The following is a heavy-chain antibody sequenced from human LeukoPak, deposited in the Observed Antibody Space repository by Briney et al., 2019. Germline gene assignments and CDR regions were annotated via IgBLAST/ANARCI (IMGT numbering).Heavy chain of an antibody. CDR1: GFTFSSYS. J-gene: IGHJ6*03. V-gene: IGHV3-21*04. D-gene: IGHD3-9*01. CDR3: ARDGVLRYFDWLFPYYMDV. Sequence: GGSLRLSCAASGFTFSSYSMNWVRQAPGKGLEWVSSISGSNSYIYYADSMKGRFTISRDNAKNSLYLQMNSLRAEDTAVYYCARDGVLRYFDWLFPYYMDVWGKGTTVTISS. CDR2: ISGSNSYI.